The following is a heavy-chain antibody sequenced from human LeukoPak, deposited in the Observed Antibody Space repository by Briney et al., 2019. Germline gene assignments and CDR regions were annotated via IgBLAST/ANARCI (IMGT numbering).Heavy chain of an antibody. CDR1: GFTFSTYS. J-gene: IGHJ1*01. V-gene: IGHV3-21*01. CDR3: ARDEGYFQH. Sequence: PGGSLRLSCAVSGFTFSTYSMNWVRQAPGKGLEWVSSISSTSNYIYYADLVKGRFTISRDNAKNSLYLQMNSLRAEDTAVYYCARDEGYFQHWGQGTLVTVSS. CDR2: ISSTSNYI.